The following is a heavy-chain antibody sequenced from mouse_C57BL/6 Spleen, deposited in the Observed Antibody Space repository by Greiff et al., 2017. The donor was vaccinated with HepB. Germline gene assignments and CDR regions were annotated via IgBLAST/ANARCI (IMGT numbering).Heavy chain of an antibody. Sequence: ESGPGLVKPSQSLSLTCSVTGYSITSGYYWNWIRQFPGNKLEWMGYISYDGSNNYNPSLKNRISITRDTSKNQFFLKLNSVTTEDTATYYCARDRGTTVVGYFDVWGTGTTVTVSS. J-gene: IGHJ1*03. CDR2: ISYDGSN. V-gene: IGHV3-6*01. CDR1: GYSITSGYY. D-gene: IGHD1-1*01. CDR3: ARDRGTTVVGYFDV.